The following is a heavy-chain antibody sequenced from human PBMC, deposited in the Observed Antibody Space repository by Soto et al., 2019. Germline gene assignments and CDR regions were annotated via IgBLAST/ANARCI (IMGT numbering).Heavy chain of an antibody. CDR3: ARLDSQDFDSSGPNWFDP. CDR2: IYYSGST. V-gene: IGHV4-39*01. J-gene: IGHJ5*02. D-gene: IGHD3-22*01. Sequence: SETLSLTCTVSGGSISSSSYYWGWIRQPPGKGLEWIGSIYYSGSTYYNPSLKSRVTISVDTSKNQFSLKLSSVTAADTAVYYCARLDSQDFDSSGPNWFDPWGQGTLVTVSS. CDR1: GGSISSSSYY.